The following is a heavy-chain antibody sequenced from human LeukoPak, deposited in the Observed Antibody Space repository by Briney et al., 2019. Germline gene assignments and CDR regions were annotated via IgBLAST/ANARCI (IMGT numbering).Heavy chain of an antibody. V-gene: IGHV4-4*02. Sequence: SGTLSLTCGVSGGSISTTNWWTWVRQPPGEGLEWIGEVHLSGRTHYNPSLESRVTMSVDMSENHISLWLTSVTAADTAVYYCAREGGPYRPLDYSGQGTLVTVSS. CDR2: VHLSGRT. CDR1: GGSISTTNW. J-gene: IGHJ4*02. CDR3: AREGGPYRPLDY.